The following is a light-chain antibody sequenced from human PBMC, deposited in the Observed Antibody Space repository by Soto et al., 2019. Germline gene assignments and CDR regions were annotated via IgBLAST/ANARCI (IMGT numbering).Light chain of an antibody. CDR2: EGS. CDR3: CSHAGSGTPYVV. J-gene: IGLJ2*01. Sequence: QAVVTQPASVSGSPGQSITISCTGTSSDIGSYNLVSWYQLHPGKAPKLMIYEGSKRPSGVSNRFSGSKSGNTASLTISGLQAEDEADYYCCSHAGSGTPYVVFGGGTKLTVL. V-gene: IGLV2-23*01. CDR1: SSDIGSYNL.